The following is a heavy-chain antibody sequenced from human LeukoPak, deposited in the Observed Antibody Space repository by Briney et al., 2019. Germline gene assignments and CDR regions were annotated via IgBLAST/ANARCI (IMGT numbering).Heavy chain of an antibody. V-gene: IGHV3-9*03. CDR1: GFTFDDYA. CDR2: ISWKGDSV. Sequence: GGSPRLSCAASGFTFDDYAMHWVRQAPGKGLEWVSGISWKGDSVGYADSVKGRFTISRDNAKNSLYLQMNSLRAEDMALYYCAKETGSSPLRRFDYWGQGTLVTVSS. J-gene: IGHJ4*02. CDR3: AKETGSSPLRRFDY. D-gene: IGHD1-26*01.